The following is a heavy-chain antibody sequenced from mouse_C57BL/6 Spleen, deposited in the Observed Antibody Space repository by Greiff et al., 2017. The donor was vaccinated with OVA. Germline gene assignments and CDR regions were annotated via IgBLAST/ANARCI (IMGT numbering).Heavy chain of an antibody. CDR1: GYTFTSYG. CDR2: IYPRSGNT. V-gene: IGHV1-81*01. D-gene: IGHD1-1*02. CDR3: TREGDGGRDY. J-gene: IGHJ4*01. Sequence: QVQLQQSGAELARPGASVKLSCKASGYTFTSYGICWVKQRTGQGLEWIGEIYPRSGNTYYNEKFKGKATLTADKSSSTAYLELRSLTSEAAADYFCTREGDGGRDYWGQGTAVTVSS.